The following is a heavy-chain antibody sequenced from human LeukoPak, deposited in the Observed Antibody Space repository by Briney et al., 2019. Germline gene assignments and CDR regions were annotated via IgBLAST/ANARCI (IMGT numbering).Heavy chain of an antibody. J-gene: IGHJ4*02. Sequence: GASVKVSCKACGYTFTGYYMHWVRQGPGQGLEWMGWINPNSGGTNYAQKFQGRVTMTRDTSISTAYMELSRLRSDDTAVYYCARGLIAAAEGGLDYWGQGTLVTVSS. CDR1: GYTFTGYY. V-gene: IGHV1-2*02. CDR3: ARGLIAAAEGGLDY. D-gene: IGHD6-13*01. CDR2: INPNSGGT.